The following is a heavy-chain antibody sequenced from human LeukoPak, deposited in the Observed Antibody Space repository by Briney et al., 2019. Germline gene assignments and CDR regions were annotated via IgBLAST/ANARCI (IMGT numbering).Heavy chain of an antibody. J-gene: IGHJ3*02. D-gene: IGHD4-23*01. CDR1: GFTFSHYG. CDR3: AKDGGGDNSAPDAFDI. V-gene: IGHV3-30*02. CDR2: IRYDGSNK. Sequence: GESLRLSCAASGFTFSHYGMHWVRQAPGKGLEWVAFIRYDGSNKYYADSVKGRFTISRDNSKNTLYLQMNSLRAEDTAVYYCAKDGGGDNSAPDAFDIWGQGTMVTVSS.